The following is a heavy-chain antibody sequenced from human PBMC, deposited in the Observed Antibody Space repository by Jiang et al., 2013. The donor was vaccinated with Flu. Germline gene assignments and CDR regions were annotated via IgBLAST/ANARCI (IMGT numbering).Heavy chain of an antibody. J-gene: IGHJ6*02. V-gene: IGHV2-70*01. Sequence: VKPTQTLTLTCTFSGFSLSTSGMCVSWIRQPPGKALEWLALIDWDDDKYYSTSLKTRLTISKDTSKNQVVLTMTNMDPVDTATYYCARNRRKSGSHKRHYYYYGMDVWGQGT. D-gene: IGHD1-26*01. CDR3: ARNRRKSGSHKRHYYYYGMDV. CDR2: IDWDDDK. CDR1: GFSLSTSGMC.